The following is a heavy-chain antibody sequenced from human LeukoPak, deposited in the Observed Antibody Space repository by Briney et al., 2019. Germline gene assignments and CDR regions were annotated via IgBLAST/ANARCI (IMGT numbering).Heavy chain of an antibody. J-gene: IGHJ4*02. Sequence: SETLSLTCTVSGGSISSYYWSWIRQPPGKGLEWIGYIYDSGSTKYNPSLKSRVTISVDTSKNQFSLKLSSVTAADTAVYYCARVTGYMIEDYFDYWGQGTLVTVSS. CDR1: GGSISSYY. CDR2: IYDSGST. CDR3: ARVTGYMIEDYFDY. D-gene: IGHD3-22*01. V-gene: IGHV4-59*01.